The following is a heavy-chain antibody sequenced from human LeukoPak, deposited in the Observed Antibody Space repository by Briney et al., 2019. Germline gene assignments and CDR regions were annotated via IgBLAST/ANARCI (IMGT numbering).Heavy chain of an antibody. Sequence: PGGSLRLSCAASGFTFSNAWMSWVREAPGKGLEWVARIKSKTDGGTIDYAGSVKGRFTNSRDDSKNTLYLQLNTLKTEDTAVYYCTTAVAGVITFDYWGQGTLVTVSS. J-gene: IGHJ4*02. CDR1: GFTFSNAW. CDR3: TTAVAGVITFDY. CDR2: IKSKTDGGTI. V-gene: IGHV3-15*01. D-gene: IGHD6-19*01.